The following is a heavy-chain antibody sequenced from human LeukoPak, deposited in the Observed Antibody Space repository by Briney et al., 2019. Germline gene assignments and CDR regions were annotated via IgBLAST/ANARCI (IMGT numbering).Heavy chain of an antibody. J-gene: IGHJ4*02. V-gene: IGHV1-24*01. Sequence: ASVNVSCKVSVYTLTELSMHWVRQAPGKGLEWMGGFDPEDGETIYAQKFQVRVTMTEDTSTDTAYMELSSLRSEDTAVYYCATDQGRGAAAGLFDYWGQGTLVTVSS. CDR3: ATDQGRGAAAGLFDY. CDR1: VYTLTELS. D-gene: IGHD6-13*01. CDR2: FDPEDGET.